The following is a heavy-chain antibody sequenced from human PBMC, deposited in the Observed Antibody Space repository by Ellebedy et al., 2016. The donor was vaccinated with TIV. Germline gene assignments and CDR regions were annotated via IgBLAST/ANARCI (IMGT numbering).Heavy chain of an antibody. CDR2: ISSNGGST. Sequence: GESLKISCSASGFTFSSYAMHWVRQAPGKGLEYVSAISSNGGSTYYADSVKGRFTISRDNSKNTLYLQMSSLRAEDTAVYYCVKDLTPLVRGVMGYWGQGTLVTVSS. CDR1: GFTFSSYA. J-gene: IGHJ4*02. CDR3: VKDLTPLVRGVMGY. V-gene: IGHV3-64D*06. D-gene: IGHD3-10*01.